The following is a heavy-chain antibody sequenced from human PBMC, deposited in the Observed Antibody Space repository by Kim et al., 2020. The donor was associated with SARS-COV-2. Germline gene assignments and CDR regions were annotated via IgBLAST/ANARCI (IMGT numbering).Heavy chain of an antibody. D-gene: IGHD3-10*01. V-gene: IGHV4-39*01. CDR2: IYYSGST. CDR3: ARHSVLLWFGEF. Sequence: SETLSLTCTVSGGSISSSSYYWGWIRQPPGKGLEWIGSIYYSGSTYYNPSLKSRVTISVDTSKNQFSLKLSSVTAADTAVYYCARHSVLLWFGEFWGQGTMVTVSS. CDR1: GGSISSSSYY. J-gene: IGHJ3*01.